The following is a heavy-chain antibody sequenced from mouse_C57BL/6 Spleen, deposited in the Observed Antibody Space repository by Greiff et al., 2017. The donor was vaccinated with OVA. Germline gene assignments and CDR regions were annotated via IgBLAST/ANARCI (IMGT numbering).Heavy chain of an antibody. Sequence: HVQLQPSWAELVRPGASVTLSCKASGYTFTDYEMHWVKQTPVHGLEWIGAIDPETGGTAYNQKFKGKAILTADKSSSTAYMELRSLTSEDSADYYCTKNNGSSPAWFAYWGQGTLVTVSA. V-gene: IGHV1-15*01. CDR3: TKNNGSSPAWFAY. J-gene: IGHJ3*01. D-gene: IGHD1-1*01. CDR1: GYTFTDYE. CDR2: IDPETGGT.